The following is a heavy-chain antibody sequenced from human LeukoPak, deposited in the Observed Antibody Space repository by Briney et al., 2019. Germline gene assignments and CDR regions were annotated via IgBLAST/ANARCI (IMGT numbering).Heavy chain of an antibody. CDR2: IYYSGST. CDR3: ARDGNIAVAGLMDY. CDR1: GGSISSSSYY. D-gene: IGHD6-19*01. J-gene: IGHJ4*02. Sequence: SETLSLTCTVSGGSISSSSYYWGWIRQPPGKGLEWIGSIYYSGSTYYNPSLKSRVTISVDTSKNQFSLKLSSVTAADTAVYYCARDGNIAVAGLMDYWGQGTLVTVSS. V-gene: IGHV4-39*07.